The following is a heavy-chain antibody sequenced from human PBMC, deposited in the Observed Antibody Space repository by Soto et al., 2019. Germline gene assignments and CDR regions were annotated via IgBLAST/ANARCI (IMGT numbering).Heavy chain of an antibody. CDR1: GYTFTSYA. V-gene: IGHV1-3*01. CDR2: INAGNGNT. J-gene: IGHJ5*02. CDR3: ARDGIAVAGYWGFVP. D-gene: IGHD6-19*01. Sequence: ASVKVSCKASGYTFTSYAMHWVRQAPGQRLEWMGWINAGNGNTKYSQKFQGRVTITRDTSASTAYMELSSLRSEDTAVYYCARDGIAVAGYWGFVPWGQGTLVTVSS.